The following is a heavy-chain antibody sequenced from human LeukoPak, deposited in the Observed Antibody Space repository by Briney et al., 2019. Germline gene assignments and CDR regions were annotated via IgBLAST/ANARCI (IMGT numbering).Heavy chain of an antibody. V-gene: IGHV3-21*01. CDR1: GFTFNSYS. CDR3: ARSYSGYDYNWFDP. CDR2: ISSSSSYI. J-gene: IGHJ5*02. D-gene: IGHD5-12*01. Sequence: GGTLRLSCAASGFTFNSYSMNWVRQAPGEGLEWVSSISSSSSYIYYADSVKGRFTISRDNAKNSLYLQMNSLRAEDTAVYYCARSYSGYDYNWFDPWGQGTLVTVSS.